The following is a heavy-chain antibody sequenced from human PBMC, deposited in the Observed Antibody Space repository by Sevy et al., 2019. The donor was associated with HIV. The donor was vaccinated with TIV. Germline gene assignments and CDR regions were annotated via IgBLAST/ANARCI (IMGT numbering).Heavy chain of an antibody. D-gene: IGHD3-10*01. Sequence: GGSLRLSCAASGFTFSSYWMSWVRQAPGKGLEWVANIKQDGSEKYYVDSVKGRFTISRDNAKNSLYLQMNSLRAEDTAVYYCARGGITMVRGIIPYYYYGMDVWGQRTTVTVSS. V-gene: IGHV3-7*01. CDR1: GFTFSSYW. CDR3: ARGGITMVRGIIPYYYYGMDV. CDR2: IKQDGSEK. J-gene: IGHJ6*02.